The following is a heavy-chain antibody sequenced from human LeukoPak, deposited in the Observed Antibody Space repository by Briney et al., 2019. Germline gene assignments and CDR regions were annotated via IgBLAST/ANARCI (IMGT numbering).Heavy chain of an antibody. CDR2: IWYDGSNK. J-gene: IGHJ4*02. CDR1: GFTFSSYG. V-gene: IGHV3-33*01. D-gene: IGHD1-26*01. CDR3: ARDSGSGSPRLKGAFDY. Sequence: GGSLRLSCAASGFTFSSYGMHWVRQAPGEGLEWVAVIWYDGSNKYYADSVKGRFTISRDNSKNTLYLQMNSLRAEDTAVYYCARDSGSGSPRLKGAFDYWGQGTLVTVSS.